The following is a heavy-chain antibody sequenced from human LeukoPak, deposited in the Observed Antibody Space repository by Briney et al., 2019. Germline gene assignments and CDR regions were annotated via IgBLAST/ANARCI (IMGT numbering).Heavy chain of an antibody. J-gene: IGHJ4*02. CDR1: GFTFWSYA. Sequence: GGSLRLSCAASGFTFWSYAMSWVRQSPGKGLEWVSTINADADKAFYADSVKGRFTISRDNSKNTLYVQMNSLRAEDTAVYYCARSLRAYGSGSYHQYYFDYWGQGTLVTVSS. V-gene: IGHV3-23*01. D-gene: IGHD3-10*01. CDR2: INADADKA. CDR3: ARSLRAYGSGSYHQYYFDY.